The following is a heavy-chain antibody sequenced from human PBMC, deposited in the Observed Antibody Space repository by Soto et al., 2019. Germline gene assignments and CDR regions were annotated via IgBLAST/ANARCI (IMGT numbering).Heavy chain of an antibody. V-gene: IGHV3-23*01. CDR3: AKTPTLSSSWYREYFQH. Sequence: GGSLRLSCAASGFTFSSYAMSWVRQAPGKGLEWVSAISGSVGSTYYADSVKGRFTISRDNSKNTLYLQMNSLRAEDTAVYYCAKTPTLSSSWYREYFQHWGQGTLVTVSS. D-gene: IGHD6-13*01. CDR2: ISGSVGST. CDR1: GFTFSSYA. J-gene: IGHJ1*01.